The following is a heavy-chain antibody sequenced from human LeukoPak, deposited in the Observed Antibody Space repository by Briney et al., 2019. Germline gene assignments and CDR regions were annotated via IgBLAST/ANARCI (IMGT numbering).Heavy chain of an antibody. CDR1: GFTFSSFA. Sequence: GGSLRLSCAASGFTFSSFAMSWVRQAPGKGLEWVSAISGSGGSTYYADSVKGRFTISRDNSKNTLYLQMNSLRAEDTAVYYCANSGGQTGYSSGWYEYWGQGTLVTVSS. CDR2: ISGSGGST. J-gene: IGHJ4*02. CDR3: ANSGGQTGYSSGWYEY. D-gene: IGHD6-19*01. V-gene: IGHV3-23*01.